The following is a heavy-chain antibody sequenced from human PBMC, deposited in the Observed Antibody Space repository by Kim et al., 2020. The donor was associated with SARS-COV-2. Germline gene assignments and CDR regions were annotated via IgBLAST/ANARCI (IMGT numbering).Heavy chain of an antibody. J-gene: IGHJ2*01. CDR1: GFTFSSFG. CDR3: AKASYSNSWGPDL. Sequence: GGSLRLSCAASGFTFSSFGMHWVRQAPGKGLEWVAVISFDGSNKYYADSVKGRFTISRDNSNNTLYLQMNSLRVEDTAVYFCAKASYSNSWGPDLWGRGTLVTVSS. V-gene: IGHV3-30*18. D-gene: IGHD6-13*01. CDR2: ISFDGSNK.